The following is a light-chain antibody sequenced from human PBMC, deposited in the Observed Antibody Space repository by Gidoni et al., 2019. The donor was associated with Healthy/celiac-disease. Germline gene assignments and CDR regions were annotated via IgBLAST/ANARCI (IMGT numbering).Light chain of an antibody. CDR2: DAS. J-gene: IGKJ5*01. CDR3: QQRSNWLAIT. CDR1: QSVSSY. Sequence: EIVLTQSPATLSLSPGERATLSCSASQSVSSYLAWYQQKPGQAPRLLIYDASNRATGIPARFSGSGSGTDFTLTISSLEPEDFAVYYCQQRSNWLAITFXQXTRLXIK. V-gene: IGKV3-11*01.